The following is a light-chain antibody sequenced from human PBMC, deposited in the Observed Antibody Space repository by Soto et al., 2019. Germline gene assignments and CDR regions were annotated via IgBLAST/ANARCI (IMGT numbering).Light chain of an antibody. CDR1: QAINNY. CDR2: AAS. CDR3: QKYNNVPYT. J-gene: IGKJ2*01. V-gene: IGKV1-27*01. Sequence: DIQMTQSPSSLSASVGDRVTITCRASQAINNYLVWYQQKPGKVPNVLIYAASTLQSGVPSRFSGSGSGTDFTLTIGSLQPEDAATYYCQKYNNVPYTFGQGTKLEIK.